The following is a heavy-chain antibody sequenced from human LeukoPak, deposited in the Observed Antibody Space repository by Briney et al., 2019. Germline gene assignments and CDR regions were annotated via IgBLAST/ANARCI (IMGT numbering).Heavy chain of an antibody. J-gene: IGHJ6*02. CDR2: IIPIFGIA. Sequence: SVKVSCKASGGTFSSYAISWVRQAPGQGLEWMGRIIPIFGIANYAQKFQGRVTITADKSTSTACMELSSLRSEDTAVYYCARDPPYDSGVGDYYYYGMDVWGQGTTVTVSS. V-gene: IGHV1-69*04. CDR3: ARDPPYDSGVGDYYYYGMDV. D-gene: IGHD3-3*01. CDR1: GGTFSSYA.